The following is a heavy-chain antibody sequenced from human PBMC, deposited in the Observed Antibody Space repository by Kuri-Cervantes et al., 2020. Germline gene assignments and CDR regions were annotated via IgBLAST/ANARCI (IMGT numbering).Heavy chain of an antibody. CDR3: ARDPKFTTQGGVGYYYMDV. V-gene: IGHV1-3*01. CDR2: INAGNGNT. J-gene: IGHJ6*03. CDR1: GYTFTSYA. D-gene: IGHD3-16*01. Sequence: ASVKVSCKASGYTFTSYAIHWVRQAPGQRLEWMGWINAGNGNTKYSQKFQGRVTITRDTSASTTYMDLSSLRSEDTAVYYCARDPKFTTQGGVGYYYMDVWGKGTTVTVSS.